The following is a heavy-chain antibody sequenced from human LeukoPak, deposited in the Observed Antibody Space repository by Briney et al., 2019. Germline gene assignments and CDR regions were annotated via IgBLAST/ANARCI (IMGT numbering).Heavy chain of an antibody. V-gene: IGHV3-30*04. J-gene: IGHJ3*02. CDR2: ISYDGSNK. Sequence: GGSLRLSCAASGFTFSSYAMHWVRQAPGKGLEWVAVISYDGSNKYYADSVKGRFTISRDNSKNTLYLQMNSLRAEDTAVYYCARDRGRLFDAFDIWGQGTMVTVSS. CDR3: ARDRGRLFDAFDI. CDR1: GFTFSSYA. D-gene: IGHD3-10*01.